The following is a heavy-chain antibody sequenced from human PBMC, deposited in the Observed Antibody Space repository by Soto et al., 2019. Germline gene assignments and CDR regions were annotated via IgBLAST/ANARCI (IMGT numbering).Heavy chain of an antibody. CDR1: GGSISSSSYY. V-gene: IGHV4-39*01. Sequence: PSETLSLTCTVSGGSISSSSYYWGWIRQPPGKGLEWIGSIYYSGSTYYNPSLKSRVTISVDTSKNQFSLKLSSVTAADTAVYYCSYGSWEGFDYWGQGTLVTVSS. CDR3: SYGSWEGFDY. D-gene: IGHD1-26*01. CDR2: IYYSGST. J-gene: IGHJ4*02.